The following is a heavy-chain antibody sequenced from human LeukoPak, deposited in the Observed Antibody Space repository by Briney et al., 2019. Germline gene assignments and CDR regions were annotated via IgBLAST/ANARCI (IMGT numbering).Heavy chain of an antibody. D-gene: IGHD3-3*01. CDR3: GRDGGVAYGLDV. CDR1: GFTFRSHN. CDR2: TSGDSKVI. V-gene: IGHV3-48*01. J-gene: IGHJ6*02. Sequence: GGSLRLSCVASGFTFRSHNMNWVRQAPGKGLEWVSFTSGDSKVIYYADSVKGRFTISRDNAKNSLYLQMNSLRADDTAVYYCGRDGGVAYGLDVWGQGTTVTVSS.